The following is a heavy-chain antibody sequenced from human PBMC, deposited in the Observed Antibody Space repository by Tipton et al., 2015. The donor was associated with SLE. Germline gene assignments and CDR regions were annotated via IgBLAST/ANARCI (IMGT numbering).Heavy chain of an antibody. CDR3: AGELGHDAFDI. CDR2: ISSSSSYI. J-gene: IGHJ3*02. Sequence: SLRLSCAASGFTFSSYSMNWVRPAPGKGLEWVSSISSSSSYIYYADSVKGRFTISRDNAKNSLYLQMNSLRAEDTAVYYCAGELGHDAFDIWGQGTMVTVSS. V-gene: IGHV3-21*04. D-gene: IGHD7-27*01. CDR1: GFTFSSYS.